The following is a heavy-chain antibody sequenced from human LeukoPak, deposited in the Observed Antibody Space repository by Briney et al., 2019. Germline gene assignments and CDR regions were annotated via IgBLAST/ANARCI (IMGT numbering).Heavy chain of an antibody. CDR2: IIPIFGIA. D-gene: IGHD5-24*01. CDR1: GGTFSSYA. CDR3: ARDGSGDGLDY. V-gene: IGHV1-69*04. Sequence: GASVKVSCKASGGTFSSYAISWVRQAPGQGLEWMGRIIPIFGIANYAQKFQGRVTITADKSTSTAYMELSSLRSEDTAVYYCARDGSGDGLDYWGQGTLVTVS. J-gene: IGHJ4*02.